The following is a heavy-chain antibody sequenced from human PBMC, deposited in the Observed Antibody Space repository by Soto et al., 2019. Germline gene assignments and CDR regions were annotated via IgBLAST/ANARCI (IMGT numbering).Heavy chain of an antibody. Sequence: GGSLRLSCAASGFTFSSYAMSWVRQAPGKGLEWVSAISGSGGSTYYADSVKGRFTISRDNSKNTLYLQMNSLRAEDTAVYYCATRYCTNGVCDHLDYWGQGTLVTGSS. V-gene: IGHV3-23*01. CDR2: ISGSGGST. J-gene: IGHJ4*02. D-gene: IGHD2-8*01. CDR3: ATRYCTNGVCDHLDY. CDR1: GFTFSSYA.